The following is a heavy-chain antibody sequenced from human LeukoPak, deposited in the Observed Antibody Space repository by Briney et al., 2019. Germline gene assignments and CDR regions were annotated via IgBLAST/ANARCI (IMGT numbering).Heavy chain of an antibody. Sequence: GASVKVSCKASGGTFSSYAISWVRQAPGQRLEWMGGIIPIFGTANYAQKFQGRGTITADESTSTVYMELSSLRSEDTAVYYCARDEGGDFWSGYYGDWGQGTLVTVSS. D-gene: IGHD3-3*01. CDR2: IIPIFGTA. CDR3: ARDEGGDFWSGYYGD. J-gene: IGHJ4*02. V-gene: IGHV1-69*13. CDR1: GGTFSSYA.